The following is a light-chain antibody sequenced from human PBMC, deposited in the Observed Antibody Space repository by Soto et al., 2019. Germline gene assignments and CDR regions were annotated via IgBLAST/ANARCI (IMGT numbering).Light chain of an antibody. CDR1: QSVSSY. J-gene: IGKJ4*01. CDR2: DAS. Sequence: EIVLTQSPATLSLSPGERATLSCRASQSVSSYLAWYQQKPGQAPRLLIYDASNRATSIPARFSGSGSGTDFTLTISRLEPEDFAVYYWQQRSNWPCTFGGGTKVEIK. V-gene: IGKV3-11*01. CDR3: QQRSNWPCT.